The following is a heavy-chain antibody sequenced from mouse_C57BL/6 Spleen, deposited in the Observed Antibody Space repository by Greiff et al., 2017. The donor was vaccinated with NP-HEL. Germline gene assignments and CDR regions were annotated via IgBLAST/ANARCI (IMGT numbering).Heavy chain of an antibody. CDR1: GYTFTSYW. V-gene: IGHV1-50*01. CDR2: IDPSDSYT. CDR3: ARYQGDYAMDY. Sequence: QVQLQQPGAELVKPGASVKLSCKASGYTFTSYWMQWVKQRPGQGLEWIGEIDPSDSYTNYNQKFKGKATLTVDTSSSTAYMQLSSLTSEDSAVYYCARYQGDYAMDYWGQGTSVTVSS. J-gene: IGHJ4*01.